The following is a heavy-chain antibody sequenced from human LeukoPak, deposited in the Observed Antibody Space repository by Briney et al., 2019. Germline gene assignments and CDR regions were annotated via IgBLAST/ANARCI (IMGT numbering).Heavy chain of an antibody. J-gene: IGHJ4*02. D-gene: IGHD5-12*01. Sequence: ASVKVSCKASGGTFSSYAISWVRQAPGQGLEWMGIINPSGGSTSYAQKFQGRVTMTRDTSTSTVYMELSSLRSEDTAVYYCARDLRGYSEYWGQGTLVTVSS. V-gene: IGHV1-46*01. CDR1: GGTFSSYA. CDR3: ARDLRGYSEY. CDR2: INPSGGST.